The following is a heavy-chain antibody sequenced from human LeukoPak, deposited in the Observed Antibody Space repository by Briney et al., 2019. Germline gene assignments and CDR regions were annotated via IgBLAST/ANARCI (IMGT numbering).Heavy chain of an antibody. J-gene: IGHJ6*03. CDR1: GGSISSSSYY. V-gene: IGHV4-39*01. Sequence: SETLSLTCTVSGGSISSSSYYWGWIRQPPGKGLEWIGSIYYSGSTYYNPSLKSRVTISVDTSKNQFSLKLSSVTAADTAVYYCARGRYCSGGSCYARWGYYYYMDVWGKGTTVTVSS. CDR2: IYYSGST. CDR3: ARGRYCSGGSCYARWGYYYYMDV. D-gene: IGHD2-15*01.